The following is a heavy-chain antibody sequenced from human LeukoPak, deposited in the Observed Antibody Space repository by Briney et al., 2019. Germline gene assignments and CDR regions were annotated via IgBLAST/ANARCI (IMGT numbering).Heavy chain of an antibody. V-gene: IGHV3-30-3*01. CDR3: ARDLCGGDCYYYYGMDV. J-gene: IGHJ6*04. CDR1: GFTFSSYA. CDR2: ISYEGSNK. Sequence: GGSLRLSCADSGFTFSSYAMHRDRQAPGKGLEWVAVISYEGSNKYYADSVKGRFTISRDNSKNTLYLQMNSLRAEDTAVYYCARDLCGGDCYYYYGMDVWGEGTTVTVSS. D-gene: IGHD2-21*02.